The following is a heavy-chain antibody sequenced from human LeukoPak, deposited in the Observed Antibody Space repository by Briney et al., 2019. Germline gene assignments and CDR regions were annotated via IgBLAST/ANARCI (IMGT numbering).Heavy chain of an antibody. CDR2: IWYDGRNK. Sequence: GGSLRLSCAASGFTFSNYDMHWVRHAPGKRLEWGVFIWYDGRNKYHPDSVKGPFTISRDNSENSLYRQMNSLRAEDTAVYYCARDDYGGKLDIWGQGTVVTVSS. V-gene: IGHV3-33*01. D-gene: IGHD4-23*01. J-gene: IGHJ3*02. CDR1: GFTFSNYD. CDR3: ARDDYGGKLDI.